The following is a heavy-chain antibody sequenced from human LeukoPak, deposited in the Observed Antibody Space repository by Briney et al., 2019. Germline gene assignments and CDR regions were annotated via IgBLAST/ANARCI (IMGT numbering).Heavy chain of an antibody. CDR2: INHSGST. CDR3: ARGRGYCSSTSCYSYYYYYYGMDV. Sequence: SETLSLTCAVYGVSFSGYYWSWIRQPPGKGLEWIGEINHSGSTNYNPSLKSRVTISVDTSKNQFSLKLSSVTAADTAVYYCARGRGYCSSTSCYSYYYYYYGMDVWGQGTTVTVSS. V-gene: IGHV4-34*01. CDR1: GVSFSGYY. D-gene: IGHD2-2*01. J-gene: IGHJ6*02.